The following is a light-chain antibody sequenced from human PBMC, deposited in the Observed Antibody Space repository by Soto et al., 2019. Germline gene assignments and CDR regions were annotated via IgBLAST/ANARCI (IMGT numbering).Light chain of an antibody. CDR3: CSYAGSNTLV. CDR2: DVS. V-gene: IGLV2-11*01. CDR1: IHDIGGYNF. J-gene: IGLJ2*01. Sequence: QSALTQPRSVSGSPGQSITISCSGTIHDIGGYNFISWYQQHPGTAPKIIIYDVSKRPSGVPDRFSGSTSGNTASLTISGLQTEDDAFYYCCSYAGSNTLVFGGGTKATVL.